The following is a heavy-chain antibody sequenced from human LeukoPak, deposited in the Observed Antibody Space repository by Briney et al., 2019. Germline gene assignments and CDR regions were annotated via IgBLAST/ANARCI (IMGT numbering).Heavy chain of an antibody. V-gene: IGHV3-48*03. Sequence: PGGSLRLSCAASGFTFSSYEMNWVRQAPGKGLEWVSYISSSGSPIYYADSEKRRFTIPRDNPKNSLYLQNNRRRAENTAVYNCAELGITMIGGVWGKGTTVTISS. D-gene: IGHD3-10*02. J-gene: IGHJ6*01. CDR2: ISSSGSPI. CDR1: GFTFSSYE. CDR3: AELGITMIGGV.